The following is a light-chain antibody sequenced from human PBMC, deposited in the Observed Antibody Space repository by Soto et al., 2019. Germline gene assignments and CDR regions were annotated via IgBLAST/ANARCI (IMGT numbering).Light chain of an antibody. CDR3: SSHAGSNLVV. CDR1: SSDVGGYNY. CDR2: EVN. V-gene: IGLV2-8*01. Sequence: QSALTQPPSASGSPGQSVTISCTGTSSDVGGYNYVSWYQQHPGKAPKLMIYEVNNRPSGVHDRFSGSKSGNTASLTVSGLQAEDEADYYCSSHAGSNLVVFGGGTKLTVL. J-gene: IGLJ2*01.